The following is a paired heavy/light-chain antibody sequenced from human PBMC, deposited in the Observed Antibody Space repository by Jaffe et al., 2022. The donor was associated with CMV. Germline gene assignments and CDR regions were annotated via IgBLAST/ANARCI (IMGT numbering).Light chain of an antibody. Sequence: DIQMTQSPSSVPASVGDRVTITCRASQNIDKWLAWYQQKPGGAPKLLISAASSLQSGVPSRFSGSGSGTDFTLTISSLQPEDFATYFCQQADSFPVTFGPGTTVEI. V-gene: IGKV1-12*01. J-gene: IGKJ3*01. CDR3: QQADSFPVT. CDR1: QNIDKW. CDR2: AAS.
Heavy chain of an antibody. CDR3: ARADGYCSTGVCHTNNWFDP. CDR2: ISPTSTYL. D-gene: IGHD2-8*01. Sequence: EEQLVESGGGLVRPGESLRLSCGASGFSFRASTMIWVRQAPGEGLEWVSSISPTSTYLYYADSVKGRFTISRDNAKNSLYLHMNSLRAEDTAVYFCARADGYCSTGVCHTNNWFDPWGQGTLVTVSS. V-gene: IGHV3-21*01. J-gene: IGHJ5*02. CDR1: GFSFRAST.